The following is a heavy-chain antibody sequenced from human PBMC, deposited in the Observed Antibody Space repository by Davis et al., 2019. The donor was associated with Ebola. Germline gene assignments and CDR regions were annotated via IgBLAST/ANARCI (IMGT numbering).Heavy chain of an antibody. CDR1: GYTFTSYG. CDR2: ISAYNGNT. CDR3: ASTIFGVAPQGY. D-gene: IGHD3-3*01. V-gene: IGHV1-18*01. Sequence: ASVRVSCKASGYTFTSYGISWVRQAPGQGLEWMGWISAYNGNTNYAQKLQGRVTMTTDTSTSTAYMELRSLRSDDTAVYYCASTIFGVAPQGYWGQGTLVTVSS. J-gene: IGHJ4*02.